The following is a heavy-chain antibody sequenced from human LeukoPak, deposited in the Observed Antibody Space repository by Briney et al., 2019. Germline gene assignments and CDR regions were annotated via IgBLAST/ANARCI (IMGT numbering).Heavy chain of an antibody. CDR3: APNYYGSGSYNGY. CDR2: INPTGTVT. J-gene: IGHJ4*02. CDR1: GYTFINNW. D-gene: IGHD3-10*01. V-gene: IGHV1-46*01. Sequence: GASVKVSCKASGYTFINNWMHWVRQAPGQGLEWIGLINPTGTVTLYAQKFQGRVTMTRDMSTSTDYMELSRLRSDDTAVYYCAPNYYGSGSYNGYWGQGTLVTVSS.